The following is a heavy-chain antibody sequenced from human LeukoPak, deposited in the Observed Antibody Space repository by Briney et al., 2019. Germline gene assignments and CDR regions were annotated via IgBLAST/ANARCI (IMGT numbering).Heavy chain of an antibody. CDR1: GGSIGNFY. D-gene: IGHD3-16*01. J-gene: IGHJ6*03. Sequence: SSETLSLTCTVSGGSIGNFYWGWIRQAAGKGLEWIGHIYSTGSTDYNPSLVSRVTMSVDTSKKQFSLKLTSVSAADTAVYYCARDAYIGNYMDVWGKGTTVTVSS. CDR2: IYSTGST. V-gene: IGHV4-4*07. CDR3: ARDAYIGNYMDV.